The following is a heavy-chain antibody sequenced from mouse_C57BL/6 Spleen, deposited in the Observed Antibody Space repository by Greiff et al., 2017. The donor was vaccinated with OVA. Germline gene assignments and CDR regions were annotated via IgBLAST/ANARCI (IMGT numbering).Heavy chain of an antibody. CDR3: ARDHYGPFDY. Sequence: EVKLVESGGGLVKPGGSLKLSCAASGFTFSSYAMSWVRQTPEKRLEWVATISDGGSYTYYPDNVKGRFTISRDNAKNNLYLQMSHLKSEDTAMYYCARDHYGPFDYWGQGTTLTVSS. V-gene: IGHV5-4*01. CDR1: GFTFSSYA. J-gene: IGHJ2*01. CDR2: ISDGGSYT. D-gene: IGHD1-1*02.